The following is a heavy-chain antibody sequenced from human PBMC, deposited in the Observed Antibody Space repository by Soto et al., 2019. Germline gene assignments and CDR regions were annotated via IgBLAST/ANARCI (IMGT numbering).Heavy chain of an antibody. CDR3: AKGSASDSPYYFDC. Sequence: GGSLRLSCAASRITFSSYAMSWVRQAPGKGLEWISTVTGTGSKTYHADSVKGRFTISRDNSKNTVYLEMNSLGAEDTAVYYCAKGSASDSPYYFDCWGRGTLVTVSS. D-gene: IGHD2-15*01. J-gene: IGHJ4*02. CDR2: VTGTGSKT. V-gene: IGHV3-23*01. CDR1: RITFSSYA.